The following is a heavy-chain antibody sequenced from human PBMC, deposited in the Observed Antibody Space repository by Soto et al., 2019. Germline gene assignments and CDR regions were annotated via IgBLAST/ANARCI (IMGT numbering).Heavy chain of an antibody. V-gene: IGHV3-30-3*01. CDR2: ISHNDEPKI. Sequence: QVQLVESGGGVVQPGSSLRLSCAASGFSFKYYAFHWVRQAPGKGLEWVALISHNDEPKIFYADSVQGRFTISRDNFKNTVYLQMNSLRDEDTSVYHCARGVRAETYYTAFDYWGQGTQITVSS. CDR1: GFSFKYYA. CDR3: ARGVRAETYYTAFDY. D-gene: IGHD3-3*01. J-gene: IGHJ4*01.